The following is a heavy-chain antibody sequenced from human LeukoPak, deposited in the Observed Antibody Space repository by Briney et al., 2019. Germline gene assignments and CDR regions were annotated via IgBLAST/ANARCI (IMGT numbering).Heavy chain of an antibody. CDR1: GYSISSGYY. J-gene: IGHJ4*02. CDR2: IFHSGST. Sequence: SETLSLTCAVSGYSISSGYYWGWIRQPPGKGLEWIGSIFHSGSTYYNPSLKSRVTMSVDTSENHFSLNLRSVTAADTAVYYCARRRGSHYFDYLGQGTLVTVSS. V-gene: IGHV4-38-2*01. D-gene: IGHD3-10*01. CDR3: ARRRGSHYFDY.